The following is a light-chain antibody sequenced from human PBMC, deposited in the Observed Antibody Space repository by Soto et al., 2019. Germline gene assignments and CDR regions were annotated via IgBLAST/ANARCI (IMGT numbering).Light chain of an antibody. CDR1: QSISGW. Sequence: DIQMTQSPSTLSASVGDRVTITCRASQSISGWLAWFQQKPGKAPKLLIYDASTLESGVPSRFSGSGSGTQFTLTISSLQPDDFATYFCQQYSSYSLYTFGQGPKLEI. J-gene: IGKJ2*01. CDR2: DAS. CDR3: QQYSSYSLYT. V-gene: IGKV1-5*01.